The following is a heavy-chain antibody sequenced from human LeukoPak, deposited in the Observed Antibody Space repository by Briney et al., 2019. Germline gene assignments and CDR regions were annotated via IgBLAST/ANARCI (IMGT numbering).Heavy chain of an antibody. CDR1: GYTFSSYS. J-gene: IGHJ4*02. V-gene: IGHV1-18*01. CDR3: AKDRWRDGSSSFDN. D-gene: IGHD6-6*01. CDR2: ISTYNGNT. Sequence: AASVKVSCKASGYTFSSYSINWVRQAPGQGLEWMGWISTYNGNTNYAQKLQGRVTMTTDTSTSTAYMELRSLRSDDTAVYYCAKDRWRDGSSSFDNWGQGTLVTVPS.